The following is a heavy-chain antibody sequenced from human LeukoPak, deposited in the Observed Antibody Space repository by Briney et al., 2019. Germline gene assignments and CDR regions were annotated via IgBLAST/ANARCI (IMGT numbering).Heavy chain of an antibody. Sequence: GGSLRLSCAASGFTFSSYWMHWVRQAPGKGLVWVSRINSDGSSTSYADSVKGRFTISRDNAKNSLYLQMNSLRAEDTAVYYCARAYYDFWSGSPNFDYWGQGTLVTVSS. D-gene: IGHD3-3*01. CDR2: INSDGSST. CDR1: GFTFSSYW. CDR3: ARAYYDFWSGSPNFDY. J-gene: IGHJ4*02. V-gene: IGHV3-74*01.